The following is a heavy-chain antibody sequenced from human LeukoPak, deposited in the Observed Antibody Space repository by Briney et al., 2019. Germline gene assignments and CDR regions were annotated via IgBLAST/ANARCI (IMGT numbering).Heavy chain of an antibody. D-gene: IGHD5-18*01. Sequence: SVTVSCKASGFTFTSSAVQWVRQARGQRLEWIGWIVVGSGNTNYAQKFQERVTITRDMSTSTAYMELSSLRSEDTAVYYCAAGGIQLWLSPLCWGQGTLVTVSS. V-gene: IGHV1-58*01. CDR3: AAGGIQLWLSPLC. J-gene: IGHJ4*02. CDR2: IVVGSGNT. CDR1: GFTFTSSA.